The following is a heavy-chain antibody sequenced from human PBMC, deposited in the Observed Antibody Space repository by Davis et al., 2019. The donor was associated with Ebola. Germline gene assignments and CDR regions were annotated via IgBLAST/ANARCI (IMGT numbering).Heavy chain of an antibody. V-gene: IGHV3-21*01. CDR3: ARALVLTPFSFDP. J-gene: IGHJ5*02. CDR2: ISSSSSYI. D-gene: IGHD2-15*01. CDR1: GFIFSSYS. Sequence: GGSLRLSCAASGFIFSSYSMNWVRQAPGKGLEWVSSISSSSSYIYYADSVKGRFTISRDNAKNTLYLQMNSLRVEDTAVYYCARALVLTPFSFDPWGQGTLVTVSS.